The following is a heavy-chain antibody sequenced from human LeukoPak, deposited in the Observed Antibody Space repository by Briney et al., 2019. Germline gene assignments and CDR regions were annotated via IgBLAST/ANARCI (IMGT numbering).Heavy chain of an antibody. D-gene: IGHD2-15*01. CDR2: ISSSRSNT. CDR3: ARVNRMVPGYCSGGTCPGDY. J-gene: IGHJ4*02. V-gene: IGHV3-48*01. CDR1: GFTFSIYG. Sequence: TGGSLRLSCAASGFTFSIYGMSWVRQAPGKGLEWVAYISSSRSNTYYADSVKGRFTISRDNAKNSLYLQMNSLRAEDTALYYCARVNRMVPGYCSGGTCPGDYWGQGTLVTVSS.